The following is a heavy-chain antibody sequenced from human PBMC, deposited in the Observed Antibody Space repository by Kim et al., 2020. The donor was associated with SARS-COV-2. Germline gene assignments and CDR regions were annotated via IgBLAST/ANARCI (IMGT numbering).Heavy chain of an antibody. Sequence: SETLSLTCAVYGGSFSGYYWSWIRQPPGKGLEWIGEINHSGSTNYNPSLKSRVTISVDTSKNQFSLKLSSVTAADTAVYYCARTYYYDSSGYYRTWGGSSNDYWGQGTLVTVSS. D-gene: IGHD3-22*01. CDR1: GGSFSGYY. CDR2: INHSGST. J-gene: IGHJ4*02. CDR3: ARTYYYDSSGYYRTWGGSSNDY. V-gene: IGHV4-34*01.